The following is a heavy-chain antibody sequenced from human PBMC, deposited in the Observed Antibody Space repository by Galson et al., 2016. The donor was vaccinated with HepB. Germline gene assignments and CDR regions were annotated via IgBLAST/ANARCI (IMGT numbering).Heavy chain of an antibody. Sequence: SLRLSCAASGFTFSIYGMHWVRQAPGKGLEWVAVTWYDEINKYYADSVKGRFTISRDYSKNTMYLQMNTLRVDDTAVYYCARAFQPYCSCTSCYAGYYHYYGMDVWGQGTTFTVSS. D-gene: IGHD2-2*01. V-gene: IGHV3-33*01. J-gene: IGHJ6*02. CDR3: ARAFQPYCSCTSCYAGYYHYYGMDV. CDR1: GFTFSIYG. CDR2: TWYDEINK.